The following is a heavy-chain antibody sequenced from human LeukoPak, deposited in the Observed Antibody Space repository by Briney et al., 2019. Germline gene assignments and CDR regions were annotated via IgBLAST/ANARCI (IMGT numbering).Heavy chain of an antibody. D-gene: IGHD2/OR15-2a*01. J-gene: IGHJ4*02. Sequence: GGSLRLFCTASGFRFSDYYMSWIRQPPGKGLEWISYISGSTSSNYTAYSDSVKGRFTISRDNAKNSLYLQMKNLRPEDTAIYYCARLSGDYWGQGILVSVSS. CDR3: ARLSGDY. CDR2: ISGSTSSN. CDR1: GFRFSDYY. V-gene: IGHV3-11*06.